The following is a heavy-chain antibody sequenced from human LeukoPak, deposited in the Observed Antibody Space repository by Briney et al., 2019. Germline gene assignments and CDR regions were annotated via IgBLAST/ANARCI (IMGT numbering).Heavy chain of an antibody. Sequence: SETLSLTCAVYGGSFSGYYWSWIRQPPGKGLEWIGEINHSGSTNYNPSLKSRVTIPVDTSKNQFSLKLSSVTAADTAVYYCATRTAAGLYYFDYWGQGTLVTVSS. CDR3: ATRTAAGLYYFDY. CDR2: INHSGST. V-gene: IGHV4-34*01. J-gene: IGHJ4*02. CDR1: GGSFSGYY. D-gene: IGHD6-13*01.